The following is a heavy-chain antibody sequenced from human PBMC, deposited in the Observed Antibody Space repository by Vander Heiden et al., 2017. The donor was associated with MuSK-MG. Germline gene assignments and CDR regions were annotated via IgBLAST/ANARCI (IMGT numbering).Heavy chain of an antibody. V-gene: IGHV5-51*01. CDR2: IYPGDSDP. Sequence: EVQLGRSGAEMKKPGESLRISCEGSGYTFTSSWIGWWRLMRGKGLEGMGMIYPGDSDPRYSPSFHGQFTIAADKSTSTASLQWGSLKASDTAMYFCARGNIGFGGRYVTYYYGMDVWGQGTTVTVSS. CDR1: GYTFTSSW. J-gene: IGHJ6*02. CDR3: ARGNIGFGGRYVTYYYGMDV. D-gene: IGHD1-26*01.